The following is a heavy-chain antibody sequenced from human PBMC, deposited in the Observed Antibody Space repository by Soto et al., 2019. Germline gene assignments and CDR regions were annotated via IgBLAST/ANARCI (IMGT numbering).Heavy chain of an antibody. D-gene: IGHD1-7*01. CDR3: AKWDWNYYYFEY. Sequence: PGGSLRLSCAASGITFSTHAMSWVRQAPGKGLEWVSGISATGGSTYYADSVKGRFTISRDNSKNTLYLQMNSLRADDTAVYYCAKWDWNYYYFEYWGHGTLVTVSS. V-gene: IGHV3-23*01. J-gene: IGHJ4*01. CDR1: GITFSTHA. CDR2: ISATGGST.